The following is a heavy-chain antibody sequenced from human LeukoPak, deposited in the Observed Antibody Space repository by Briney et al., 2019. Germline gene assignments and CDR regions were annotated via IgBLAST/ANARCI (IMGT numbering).Heavy chain of an antibody. J-gene: IGHJ4*02. CDR3: AKTGVGSYSSSWYDY. CDR1: GFTFSSYA. D-gene: IGHD6-13*01. V-gene: IGHV3-23*01. Sequence: GGSLRLSRAASGFTFSSYAMSWVRQAPGKGLEWVSAISGSGGSTYYADSVKGRFTISRDNSKNTLYLQMNSLRAEDTAVYYCAKTGVGSYSSSWYDYWGQGTLVTVSS. CDR2: ISGSGGST.